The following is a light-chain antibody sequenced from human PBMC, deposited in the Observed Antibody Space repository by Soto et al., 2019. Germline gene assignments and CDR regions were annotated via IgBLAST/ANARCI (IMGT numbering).Light chain of an antibody. J-gene: IGLJ1*01. V-gene: IGLV2-14*01. CDR1: SSDVGGYNY. CDR3: SSYTSSSTLYV. Sequence: QSALTQPASVSGSPGQSITISCTGTSSDVGGYNYVSWYHQHPGKAPKVMIYDVSNRPSGVSNRFSGSKSGNMASLTISGLQAEDEADYYCSSYTSSSTLYVFVTGTKVTVL. CDR2: DVS.